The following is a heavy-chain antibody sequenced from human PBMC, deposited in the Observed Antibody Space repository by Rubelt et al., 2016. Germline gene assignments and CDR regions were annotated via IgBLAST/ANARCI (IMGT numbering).Heavy chain of an antibody. D-gene: IGHD3-3*01. V-gene: IGHV3-11*06. CDR3: AREPDPFWSGYLFDY. J-gene: IGHJ4*02. Sequence: ADSVKGRFTISRDNAKNSLYLQMNSLRAEDTAVYYCAREPDPFWSGYLFDYWGQGTLVTVSS.